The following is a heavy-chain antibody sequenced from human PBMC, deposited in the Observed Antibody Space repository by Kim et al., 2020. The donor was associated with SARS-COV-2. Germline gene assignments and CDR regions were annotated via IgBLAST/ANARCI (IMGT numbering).Heavy chain of an antibody. Sequence: KFKGRVTMTRDTSISTAYMELSRLRSDDTAVYYCARGDSSSSPTYYGMDVWGQGTTVTVSS. D-gene: IGHD6-6*01. CDR3: ARGDSSSSPTYYGMDV. V-gene: IGHV1-2*02. J-gene: IGHJ6*02.